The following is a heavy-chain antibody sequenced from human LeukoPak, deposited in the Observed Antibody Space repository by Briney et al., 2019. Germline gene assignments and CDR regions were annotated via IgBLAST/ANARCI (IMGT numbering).Heavy chain of an antibody. V-gene: IGHV5-51*01. CDR2: IYPGDSDT. CDR1: GSIFTSYW. CDR3: ARPGLAVAGYYYMDV. Sequence: GESLEISCQGSGSIFTSYWIGWVRQLPGKGLEWMGIIYPGDSDTRYSPSFQRQVTISADKSIRTAYLQWSSLKASDTAMYYCARPGLAVAGYYYMDVWGKGTTVTVSS. J-gene: IGHJ6*03. D-gene: IGHD6-19*01.